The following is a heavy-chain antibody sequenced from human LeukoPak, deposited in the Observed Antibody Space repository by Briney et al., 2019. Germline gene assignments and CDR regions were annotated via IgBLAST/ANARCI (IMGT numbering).Heavy chain of an antibody. CDR3: AKDSSGSYSSYYYYYMDV. CDR1: GFTFSSYA. J-gene: IGHJ6*03. D-gene: IGHD1-26*01. Sequence: PGGSLRLSCAASGFTFSSYAMSWGRQAPGKGLEWVSAISGSGGSTYYADSVKGRVTISRDNSKNTLYLQMNSLRAEDTAVYYCAKDSSGSYSSYYYYYMDVWGKGTTVTVSS. CDR2: ISGSGGST. V-gene: IGHV3-23*01.